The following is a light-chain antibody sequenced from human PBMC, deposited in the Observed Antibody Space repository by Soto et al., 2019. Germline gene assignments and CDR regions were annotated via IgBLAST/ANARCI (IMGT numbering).Light chain of an antibody. CDR3: QQYDTSPPT. CDR2: RTF. Sequence: EIVLTQSPGTLSLSPGERATLSCRASQTIASRYLAWDQHQPGQSPRLLIYRTFARAPGIPDRFSGGGSGTEFTHTISRLEREDFAVYYCQQYDTSPPTFGQGTRLEIK. CDR1: QTIASRY. J-gene: IGKJ5*01. V-gene: IGKV3-20*01.